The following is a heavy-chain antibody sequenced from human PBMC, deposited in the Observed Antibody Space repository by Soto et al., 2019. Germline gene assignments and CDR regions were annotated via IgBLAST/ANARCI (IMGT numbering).Heavy chain of an antibody. Sequence: SVKVSCKASGGTFSSYAISWVRQAPGQGLEWMGGIIPIFGTANYAQKFQGRVTITADESTSTAYMELSSLRSEDTAVYYCALPYYYDSSGYSSHYNWFDPWGHVTLV. CDR3: ALPYYYDSSGYSSHYNWFDP. CDR1: GGTFSSYA. V-gene: IGHV1-69*13. D-gene: IGHD3-22*01. CDR2: IIPIFGTA. J-gene: IGHJ5*02.